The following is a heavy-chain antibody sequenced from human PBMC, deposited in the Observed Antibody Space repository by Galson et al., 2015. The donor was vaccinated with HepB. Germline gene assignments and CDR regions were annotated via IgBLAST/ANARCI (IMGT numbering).Heavy chain of an antibody. V-gene: IGHV3-7*01. Sequence: SLRLSCAASGFTFSTYWMSWVRQAPGKGLEWVANIKQDGSEKYYVDSVKGRFTISRDNAKNSLYLQMNSLRAEDTAVYYCATDRSGRPLGYWGQGTLVTVSS. CDR1: GFTFSTYW. CDR2: IKQDGSEK. CDR3: ATDRSGRPLGY. J-gene: IGHJ4*02. D-gene: IGHD2-15*01.